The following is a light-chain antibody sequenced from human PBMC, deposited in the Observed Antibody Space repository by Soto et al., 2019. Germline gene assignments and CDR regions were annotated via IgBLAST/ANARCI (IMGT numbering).Light chain of an antibody. CDR3: QQRCNRSKIT. V-gene: IGKV3D-20*02. CDR1: PSVISNY. Sequence: EIGLRKAPYTLLLSHCKRATLYSITSPSVISNYLAWYQQKPAQAPRLLIYGAASRATGIPDRFSGSGSGTDFTLTISRREPDDVAAYYSQQRCNRSKITFGQGTRLEIK. CDR2: GAA. J-gene: IGKJ5*01.